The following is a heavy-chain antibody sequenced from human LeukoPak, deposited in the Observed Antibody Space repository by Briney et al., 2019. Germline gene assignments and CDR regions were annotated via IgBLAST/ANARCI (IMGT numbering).Heavy chain of an antibody. CDR3: AKLSTGRLQLGHFDL. CDR2: IKSDGTSA. J-gene: IGHJ2*01. CDR1: GFTVSTYW. D-gene: IGHD5-24*01. V-gene: IGHV3-74*01. Sequence: PGGSLRLSCAVPGFTVSTYWMDWVRQAPGKGLVWVSRIKSDGTSANYADSVKGRFTISRENAKNMLYLQMNSLRAEDTAVYYCAKLSTGRLQLGHFDLWGRGTLVTVSS.